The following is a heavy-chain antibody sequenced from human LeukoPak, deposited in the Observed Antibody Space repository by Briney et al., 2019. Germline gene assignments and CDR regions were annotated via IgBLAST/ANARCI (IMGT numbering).Heavy chain of an antibody. D-gene: IGHD5-24*01. J-gene: IGHJ4*02. V-gene: IGHV3-53*01. CDR3: TRLRDGYDSDY. CDR2: IYSGGTT. Sequence: GGSLRLSCAVSGFIVSSNYTSWVRQAPGKGLEWVSVIYSGGTTYYADSVKGRFIISRDNSKNTLYLQMNTLRAEDTAMYYCTRLRDGYDSDYWGQGTLVTVSS. CDR1: GFIVSSNY.